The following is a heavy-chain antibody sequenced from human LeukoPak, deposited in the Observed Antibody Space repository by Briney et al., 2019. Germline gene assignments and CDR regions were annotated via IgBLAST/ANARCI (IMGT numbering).Heavy chain of an antibody. D-gene: IGHD2-21*01. J-gene: IGHJ4*02. CDR2: ISGSGGST. CDR1: GFTFSSYA. CDR3: ARDLWNCGGDCSHGY. Sequence: GGSLRLSCAASGFTFSSYAMSWVRQAPGKGLEWVSAISGSGGSTYYADSVKGRFTISRDNSKNTLYLQMNSLRAEDTAVYYCARDLWNCGGDCSHGYWGQGTLVTVSS. V-gene: IGHV3-23*01.